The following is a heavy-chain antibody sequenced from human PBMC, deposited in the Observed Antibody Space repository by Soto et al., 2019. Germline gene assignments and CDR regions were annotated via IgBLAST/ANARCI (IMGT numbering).Heavy chain of an antibody. Sequence: EVQLLASGGGLVQPGGSLKISCAVSGFTFSSYAMSWVRQAPGKGLEWVSGISGTGRVTNYAESVKGRFTISRDNPKNTLSLEMKSLRAEDTAVYYCAKDVHYDIVTGIEYFDHWGQGTLVTVSS. D-gene: IGHD3-9*01. CDR3: AKDVHYDIVTGIEYFDH. CDR1: GFTFSSYA. CDR2: ISGTGRVT. V-gene: IGHV3-23*01. J-gene: IGHJ1*01.